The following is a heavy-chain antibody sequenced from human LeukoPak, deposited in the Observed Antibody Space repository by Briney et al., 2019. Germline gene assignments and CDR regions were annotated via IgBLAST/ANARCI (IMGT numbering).Heavy chain of an antibody. V-gene: IGHV4-39*01. CDR3: ARLPKNPMSLYYYYMDV. J-gene: IGHJ6*03. D-gene: IGHD2/OR15-2a*01. CDR1: GGSISSSSYY. Sequence: PSETLSLTCTVSGGSISSSSYYWGWIRQPPGKGLEWIGSIYYSGSTYYNPSLKSRVTIPVDTSKNQFSLKLSSVTAADTAVYYCARLPKNPMSLYYYYMDVWGKGTTVTISS. CDR2: IYYSGST.